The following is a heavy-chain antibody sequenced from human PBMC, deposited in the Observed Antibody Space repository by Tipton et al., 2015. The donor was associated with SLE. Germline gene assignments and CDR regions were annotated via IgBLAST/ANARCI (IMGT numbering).Heavy chain of an antibody. Sequence: SLRLSCAASGFTFSSYGMHWVRQAPGKGLEWVAVIWYDGSNKYYADSVKGRFTISRDNSKNTLYLQMNSLRAEDTAVYYCAKVVGHYYDSSGYYYVDYYYGMDVWGQGTTVTVSS. CDR3: AKVVGHYYDSSGYYYVDYYYGMDV. CDR2: IWYDGSNK. V-gene: IGHV3-30*18. J-gene: IGHJ6*02. D-gene: IGHD3-22*01. CDR1: GFTFSSYG.